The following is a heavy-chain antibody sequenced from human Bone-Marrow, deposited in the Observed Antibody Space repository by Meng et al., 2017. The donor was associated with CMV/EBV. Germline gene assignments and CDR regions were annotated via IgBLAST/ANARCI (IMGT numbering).Heavy chain of an antibody. CDR2: INSDGSST. V-gene: IGHV3-74*01. CDR3: ASKGDRGMDV. D-gene: IGHD3-16*01. J-gene: IGHJ6*02. Sequence: ETLSLTCAASEFTFNIYSMNWVRQAPGKGLEWVSRINSDGSSTSYADSVKGRFTISRDNAKNTLYLQMNSLRAEDTAVYYCASKGDRGMDVWGQGTTVTVSS. CDR1: EFTFNIYS.